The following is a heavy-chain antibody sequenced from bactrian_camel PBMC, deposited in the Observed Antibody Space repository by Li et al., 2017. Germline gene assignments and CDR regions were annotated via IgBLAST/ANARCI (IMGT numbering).Heavy chain of an antibody. J-gene: IGHJ3*01. CDR2: IGPGGAT. D-gene: IGHD2*01. CDR3: ASFVYYTRCEHTNGVNA. V-gene: IGHV3S67*01. CDR1: GIPYRRAC. Sequence: EVQLVESGGASVQAGGSLTLSCAVSGIPYRRACLGWFRRDPGETREGLAAIGPGGATTYRDNVKGRFTISLDTATNTLYLQMNNLKPEDTHKYCCASFVYYTRCEHTNGVNAWGPGTQVTVS.